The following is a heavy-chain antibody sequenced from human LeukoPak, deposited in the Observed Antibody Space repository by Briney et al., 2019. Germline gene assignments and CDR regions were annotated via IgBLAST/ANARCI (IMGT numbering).Heavy chain of an antibody. D-gene: IGHD1-26*01. Sequence: PGGSLRLSCAASGFTFSDYYMSWIRQAPGKGLEWISYISSSTYTNYADSVKGRFTISRDNAKSSMYLQMNSLRAEDTAVYYCARISGSYVFDYWGQGTLVTVSS. CDR3: ARISGSYVFDY. V-gene: IGHV3-11*03. CDR2: ISSSTYT. CDR1: GFTFSDYY. J-gene: IGHJ4*02.